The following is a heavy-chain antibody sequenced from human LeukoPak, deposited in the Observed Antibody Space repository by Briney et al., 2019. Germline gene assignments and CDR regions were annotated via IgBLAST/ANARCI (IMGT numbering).Heavy chain of an antibody. CDR1: GFTFSTYA. V-gene: IGHV3-23*01. D-gene: IGHD3-9*01. CDR2: ISGNGGSA. CDR3: AKGGVLRFFDWLFSYDY. J-gene: IGHJ4*02. Sequence: GGSLRLSCAASGFTFSTYAMSWVRQAPGKGLEWVSGISGNGGSAYYADSVKGRFTISRDNSRNTLYLQMNNLRPEDTAVYFCAKGGVLRFFDWLFSYDYWGQGSLVTVSA.